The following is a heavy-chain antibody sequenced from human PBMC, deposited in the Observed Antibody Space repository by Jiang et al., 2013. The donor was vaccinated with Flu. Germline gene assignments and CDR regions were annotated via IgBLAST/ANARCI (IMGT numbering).Heavy chain of an antibody. V-gene: IGHV4-34*01. CDR3: ARRRGMDV. Sequence: LLKPSETLSLTCAVYGGSFSGYYWSWIRQPPGKGLEWIGEINHSGSTNYNPSLKSRVTISVDTSKNQFSLKLSSVTAADTAVYYCARRRGMDVWGQGTTVTVSS. CDR1: GGSFSGYY. J-gene: IGHJ6*02. CDR2: INHSGST.